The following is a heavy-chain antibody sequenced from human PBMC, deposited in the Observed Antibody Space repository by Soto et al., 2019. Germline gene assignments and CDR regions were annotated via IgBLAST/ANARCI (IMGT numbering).Heavy chain of an antibody. J-gene: IGHJ4*01. V-gene: IGHV1-18*01. CDR2: ISGYNGNT. CDR3: ARDAGDRTRGFDY. Sequence: ASVNVSCKASGYRFNTYAITGVRQAPGQGLEWMGWISGYNGNTEYAQKFQARVPMTTDTSTRTAYMALKSLSSDDTAMYYCARDAGDRTRGFDYWG. CDR1: GYRFNTYA. D-gene: IGHD7-27*01.